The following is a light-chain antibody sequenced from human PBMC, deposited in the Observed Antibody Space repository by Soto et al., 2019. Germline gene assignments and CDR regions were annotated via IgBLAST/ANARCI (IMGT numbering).Light chain of an antibody. CDR2: KAS. Sequence: DIQMTQSPSTLSASVGDRVTITCRASQGISTWLAWYQQKPGKAPKLVIYKASSLEAGVPSRFSGSGSGTEFNITISSLQPDDFATYYCQQYNTYPLTFGGGTTVEIK. CDR3: QQYNTYPLT. J-gene: IGKJ4*01. CDR1: QGISTW. V-gene: IGKV1-5*03.